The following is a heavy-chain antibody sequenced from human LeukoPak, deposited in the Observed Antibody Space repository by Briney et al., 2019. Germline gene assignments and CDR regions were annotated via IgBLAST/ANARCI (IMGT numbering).Heavy chain of an antibody. CDR3: AIMHGYYDGSGYWVQ. V-gene: IGHV3-23*01. CDR2: ISPNADRT. D-gene: IGHD3-22*01. CDR1: GFTFGSYA. Sequence: PGRSLRLSCAASGFTFGSYAMSWVRHPPGKGREWVSFISPNADRTSKADSVEGRFTISRDNPRNTLYLQMNSLRDDDTAVYYCAIMHGYYDGSGYWVQWGQGALVTVSS. J-gene: IGHJ4*02.